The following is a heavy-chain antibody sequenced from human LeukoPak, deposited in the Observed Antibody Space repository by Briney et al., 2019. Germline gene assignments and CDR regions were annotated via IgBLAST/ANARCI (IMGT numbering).Heavy chain of an antibody. Sequence: ASVKVSCKASGYTFTTNYIHWVRQAPGQGLEWMGIINPSGGSTTYAQKFQGRVIMTGDTSTSTVYMELRSLRSEDTAVYYCARARGSGSYYGHDYYYYYYMDVWGQGTTVTVSS. J-gene: IGHJ6*03. CDR3: ARARGSGSYYGHDYYYYYYMDV. CDR2: INPSGGST. D-gene: IGHD3-10*01. CDR1: GYTFTTNY. V-gene: IGHV1-46*01.